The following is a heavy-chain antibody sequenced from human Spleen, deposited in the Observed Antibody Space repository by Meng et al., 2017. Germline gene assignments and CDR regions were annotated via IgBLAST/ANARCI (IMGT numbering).Heavy chain of an antibody. CDR1: GFTFSNAW. CDR2: INSGGST. J-gene: IGHJ4*02. CDR3: ASSPIDKYDLSAFSLDY. D-gene: IGHD3-22*01. Sequence: GGSLRLPCAASGFTFSNAWMSWVRQAPGKGLEWVSVINSGGSTYYADSVKGRFTISRDNSKNSVFLQINSMIAEDTAVYYCASSPIDKYDLSAFSLDYWGQGTLVTVSS. V-gene: IGHV3-66*02.